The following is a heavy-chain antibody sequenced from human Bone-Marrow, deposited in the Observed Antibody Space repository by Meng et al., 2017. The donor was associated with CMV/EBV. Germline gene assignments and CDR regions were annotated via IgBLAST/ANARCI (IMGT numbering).Heavy chain of an antibody. Sequence: GESLKISCKASGYSFSHYWIGWVRQMPGKGLEWMGVFYPGDSDTRYSPSFEGQVTISADRSITTAYLQWNSLKASDTAIYYCVRHGFCGYNCFVDDWGQGTLVTVSS. CDR2: FYPGDSDT. CDR3: VRHGFCGYNCFVDD. V-gene: IGHV5-51*01. CDR1: GYSFSHYW. D-gene: IGHD3-22*01. J-gene: IGHJ4*02.